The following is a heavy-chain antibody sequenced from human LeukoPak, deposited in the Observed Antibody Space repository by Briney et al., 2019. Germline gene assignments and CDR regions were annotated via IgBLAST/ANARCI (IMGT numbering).Heavy chain of an antibody. Sequence: PSQTLSLTCTVSGGSISSGDYYWSWIRQPPGKGLEWIGYIYYSGSTYYNPSLKSRVTISVDTSKNQFSLKLSSVTAADTAVYYCARVVFPFEVVIITPGTFDYWGQGTLVTVSS. CDR3: ARVVFPFEVVIITPGTFDY. J-gene: IGHJ4*02. CDR2: IYYSGST. V-gene: IGHV4-30-4*08. D-gene: IGHD3-3*01. CDR1: GGSISSGDYY.